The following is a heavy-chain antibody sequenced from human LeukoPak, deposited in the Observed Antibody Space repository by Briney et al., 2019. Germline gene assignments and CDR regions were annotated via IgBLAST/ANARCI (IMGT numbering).Heavy chain of an antibody. CDR2: IYYSGST. Sequence: SQTLSRTCTVSGGSISSGGYYWSWIRQHPGKGLEWIGYIYYSGSTYYNPSLKSRVTISVDTSKNQFSLKLSSVTAADTAVYYCARASGALWFGELMINWFDPWGQGTLVTVSS. CDR1: GGSISSGGYY. CDR3: ARASGALWFGELMINWFDP. J-gene: IGHJ5*02. V-gene: IGHV4-31*03. D-gene: IGHD3-10*01.